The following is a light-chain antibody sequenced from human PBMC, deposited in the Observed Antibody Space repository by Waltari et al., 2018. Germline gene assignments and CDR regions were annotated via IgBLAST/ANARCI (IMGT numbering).Light chain of an antibody. J-gene: IGKJ2*01. CDR2: LGS. V-gene: IGKV2-28*01. CDR3: MQALQTPPT. CDR1: QSLLHSNGYNY. Sequence: DIVMTQSPLSLPVTPGEPASISCRSSQSLLHSNGYNYLDWYLQKPGQSPKLLIYLGSNRASGVTDRFSGSGSGTDFTLKISRVEAEDVGVYYCMQALQTPPTFGQGTKLEIK.